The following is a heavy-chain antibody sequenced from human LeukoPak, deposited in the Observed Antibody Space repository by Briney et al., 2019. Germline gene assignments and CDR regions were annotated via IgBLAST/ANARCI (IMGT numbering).Heavy chain of an antibody. Sequence: GGSLRLSCAASGFTFSSYAMHWVRQAPGKGLEWVAVISYDGSNKYYADSVKGRFTISRDNSKNTLYLQVNSLRAEDTAVYYCARDEGAGYFDYWGQGTLVTVSS. J-gene: IGHJ4*02. CDR1: GFTFSSYA. V-gene: IGHV3-30-3*01. CDR3: ARDEGAGYFDY. CDR2: ISYDGSNK. D-gene: IGHD1-26*01.